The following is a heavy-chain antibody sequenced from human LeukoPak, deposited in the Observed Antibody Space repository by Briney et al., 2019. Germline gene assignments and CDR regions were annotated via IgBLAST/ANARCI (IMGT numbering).Heavy chain of an antibody. CDR1: GGSITDYY. Sequence: SETLSLTCTVSGGSITDYYWGWIRQPPGKGLEWIGYDYYSGSSNYNPSLKSRVTISVDTSKNQFSLNLSSVAAADTALYYCARQILGSIDYWGQGTLVTVSS. V-gene: IGHV4-59*08. CDR2: DYYSGSS. J-gene: IGHJ4*02. CDR3: ARQILGSIDY.